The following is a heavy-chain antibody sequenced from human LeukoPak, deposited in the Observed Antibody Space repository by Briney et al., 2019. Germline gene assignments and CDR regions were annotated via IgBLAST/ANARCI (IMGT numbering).Heavy chain of an antibody. D-gene: IGHD2-21*02. CDR2: ISGSGGST. Sequence: GGSLRLSCAASGFTFSSYAMSWVRQAPGKGLEWVSAISGSGGSTYYADSVKGRFTISRDNSKNTLYLQMNSLRAEDTAVCYCAKDLPYCGGDCYFDYFDYWGQGTLVTVSS. CDR3: AKDLPYCGGDCYFDYFDY. V-gene: IGHV3-23*01. J-gene: IGHJ4*02. CDR1: GFTFSSYA.